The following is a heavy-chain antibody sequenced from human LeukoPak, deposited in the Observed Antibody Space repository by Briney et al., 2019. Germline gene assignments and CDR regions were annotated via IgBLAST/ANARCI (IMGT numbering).Heavy chain of an antibody. V-gene: IGHV4-38-2*02. CDR1: DYSISSGYY. Sequence: PSETLSLTCTVSDYSISSGYYWGWIRQPPGKGLEWIGSIYHNGVTYSNASLRSRLSISVDTSKNQFSLRLSSVTAADTAVYYCGRSYHDAAWAGFDMWGQGTVVTISS. CDR2: IYHNGVT. D-gene: IGHD2-2*01. J-gene: IGHJ3*02. CDR3: GRSYHDAAWAGFDM.